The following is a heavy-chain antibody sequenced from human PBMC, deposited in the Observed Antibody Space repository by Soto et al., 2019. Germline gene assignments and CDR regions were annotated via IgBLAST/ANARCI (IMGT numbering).Heavy chain of an antibody. CDR1: GFTFSSYW. CDR2: IKQDGSEE. D-gene: IGHD6-13*01. CDR3: ARIAASGRGWDV. V-gene: IGHV3-7*01. Sequence: EVPLVESGGGLVQPGGSLRLSCVDSGFTFSSYWMSWVRQAPVKGLEWVGNIKQDGSEENYVDSVKGRFTISRDNAKYSMYLQMNSLRAEDTAVYYCARIAASGRGWDVWGQGTTVVVSS. J-gene: IGHJ6*02.